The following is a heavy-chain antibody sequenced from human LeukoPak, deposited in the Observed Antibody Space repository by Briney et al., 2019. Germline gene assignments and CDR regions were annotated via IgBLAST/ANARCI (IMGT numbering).Heavy chain of an antibody. CDR2: ISGSGSTI. J-gene: IGHJ6*04. V-gene: IGHV3-48*03. CDR3: AELGITMIGGV. D-gene: IGHD3-10*02. CDR1: GFTFSIYA. Sequence: GGSLRLSCAASGFTFSIYAMSWVRQAPGKGLEWVSYISGSGSTIYCADSVKGRFTISRDNAKNSLYLQMNSLRAEDTAVYYCAELGITMIGGVWGKGTTVTISS.